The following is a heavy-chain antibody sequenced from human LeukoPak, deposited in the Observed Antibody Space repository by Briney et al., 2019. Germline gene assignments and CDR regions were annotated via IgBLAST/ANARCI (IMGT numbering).Heavy chain of an antibody. CDR3: ARIRGYYYMDV. V-gene: IGHV3-72*01. CDR1: GFTFSDHY. CDR2: TRNKANSYTT. J-gene: IGHJ6*03. Sequence: GGSLRLSCAASGFTFSDHYMDWVRQAPGKGLEWVGRTRNKANSYTTEYAASVKGRFTISRDDSKNSLYLQMNSLKTEDTAVYYCARIRGYYYMDVWGKGTTVTVSS.